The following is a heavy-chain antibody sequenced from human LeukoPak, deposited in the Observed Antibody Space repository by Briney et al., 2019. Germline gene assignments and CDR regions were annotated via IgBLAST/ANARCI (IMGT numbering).Heavy chain of an antibody. CDR2: IYSGGGT. Sequence: GGSLRLSCAASGSTVSSNYMSWVRQAPGKGLEWVSVIYSGGGTYYADSVKGRFTISRDNSTNTLYLQMNSLRAEDTAVYYCAKAVRYSSGWYFFDYWGQGTQVTVSS. J-gene: IGHJ4*02. V-gene: IGHV3-53*01. CDR3: AKAVRYSSGWYFFDY. CDR1: GSTVSSNY. D-gene: IGHD6-19*01.